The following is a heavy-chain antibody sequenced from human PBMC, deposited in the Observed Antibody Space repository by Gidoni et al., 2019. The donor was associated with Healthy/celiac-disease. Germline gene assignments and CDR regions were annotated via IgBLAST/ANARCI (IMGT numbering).Heavy chain of an antibody. CDR3: AKDDNYYDSSAYTYYYYGMDV. Sequence: EVQLLESGGGLVQPGGSLRLSCAASGFTFSSYARSWARQAPGKGLEWVSAISGSGGSTYYADSVKGRFTISRDNSKNTLYLQMNSLRAEDTAVYYCAKDDNYYDSSAYTYYYYGMDVWGQGTTVTVSS. D-gene: IGHD3-22*01. J-gene: IGHJ6*02. CDR1: GFTFSSYA. V-gene: IGHV3-23*01. CDR2: ISGSGGST.